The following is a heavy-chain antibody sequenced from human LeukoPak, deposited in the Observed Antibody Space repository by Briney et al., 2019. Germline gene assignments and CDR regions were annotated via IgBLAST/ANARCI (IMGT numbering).Heavy chain of an antibody. CDR3: ARGYSSSWEVLHFDY. CDR1: GFTFSSYG. V-gene: IGHV3-30*03. J-gene: IGHJ4*02. D-gene: IGHD6-13*01. CDR2: ISYDERNK. Sequence: PGGSLRLSCAASGFTFSSYGMHWVRQAPGKGLEWVAVISYDERNKFYADSVKGRFTISRDISKNTLWLQMNSLRTDDTAVYYCARGYSSSWEVLHFDYWGQGTLVTVSS.